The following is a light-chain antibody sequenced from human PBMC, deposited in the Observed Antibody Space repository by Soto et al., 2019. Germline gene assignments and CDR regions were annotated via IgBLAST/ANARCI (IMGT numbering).Light chain of an antibody. J-gene: IGLJ2*01. CDR3: SSYTSSSTVL. Sequence: QSALTQPASVSGSPGQSITISCTGTSSDVGGYNYVSWYQQHPGRAPQLMIYDVSNRPSGVSNRFSGSRSANTASLTVSGLQAEDEADDYCSSYTSSSTVLFGRGTKLTVL. CDR1: SSDVGGYNY. V-gene: IGLV2-14*01. CDR2: DVS.